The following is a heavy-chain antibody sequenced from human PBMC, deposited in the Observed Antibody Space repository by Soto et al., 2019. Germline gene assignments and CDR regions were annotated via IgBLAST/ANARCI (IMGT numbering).Heavy chain of an antibody. D-gene: IGHD3-3*01. V-gene: IGHV3-30*18. Sequence: GGSLRLSCAASGFTFSSYGMHWVRQAPGKGLEWVAVISYDGSNKYYADSVKGRFTISRDNSKNTLYLQMNSLRAEDTAVYYCAKAYYDFWSGFTIFDYWGQGTLVTVSS. CDR2: ISYDGSNK. J-gene: IGHJ4*02. CDR3: AKAYYDFWSGFTIFDY. CDR1: GFTFSSYG.